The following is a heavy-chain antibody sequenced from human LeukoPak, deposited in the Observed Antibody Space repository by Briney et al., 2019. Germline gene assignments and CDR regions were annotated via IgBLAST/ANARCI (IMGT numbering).Heavy chain of an antibody. D-gene: IGHD5-24*01. CDR2: INPNSGDA. Sequence: ASVKVSFKASGYSFTGYYMHWVRQAPGQGLEWMGWINPNSGDANYAQKFQGRVTMTRDTSISTAYMEVSRLRSDDTAVYFCARQSDTNYRYYYYYGLDVWGQGTTVTV. J-gene: IGHJ6*02. V-gene: IGHV1-2*02. CDR3: ARQSDTNYRYYYYYGLDV. CDR1: GYSFTGYY.